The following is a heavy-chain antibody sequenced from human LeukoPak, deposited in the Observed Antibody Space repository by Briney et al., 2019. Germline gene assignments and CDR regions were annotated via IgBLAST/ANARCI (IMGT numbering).Heavy chain of an antibody. Sequence: GGSLRLSCAASGFTFSSNSMNWVRQAPGKGLEWVSYISSTGGTIYYADSMKGRFTISRDNAKNSLYLQMNSLRVEDTAVYYCARDEGRYSYGLNYFDYWGQGTLVTVSS. J-gene: IGHJ4*02. D-gene: IGHD5-18*01. CDR1: GFTFSSNS. CDR3: ARDEGRYSYGLNYFDY. CDR2: ISSTGGTI. V-gene: IGHV3-48*04.